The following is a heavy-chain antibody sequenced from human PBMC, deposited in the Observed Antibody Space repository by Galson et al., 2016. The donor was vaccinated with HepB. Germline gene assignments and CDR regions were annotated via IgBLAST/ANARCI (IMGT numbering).Heavy chain of an antibody. CDR2: ISYDGSNK. D-gene: IGHD2-21*02. CDR3: VSSWVEDCGDDCFWMGGFDY. V-gene: IGHV3-30*03. Sequence: SLRLSCAASGFTFSTYGMHWVRQAPGKGLEWVAVISYDGSNKYYADSVKGRFTISRDNSGNTLFLQMNSLRPEDTAVYYCVSSWVEDCGDDCFWMGGFDYCGQGALVTVSS. J-gene: IGHJ4*02. CDR1: GFTFSTYG.